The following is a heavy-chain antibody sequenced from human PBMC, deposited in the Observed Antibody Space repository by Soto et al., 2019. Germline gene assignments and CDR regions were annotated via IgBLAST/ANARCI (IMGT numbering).Heavy chain of an antibody. CDR2: IYTTRSP. V-gene: IGHV4-4*07. Sequence: PSETLSLTCTVSGDSVSKYYLNWIRQPAGKGLEWIGRIYTTRSPNYNPSLKSRVTMSVDTSKNQFSLKLNLSSVTAADTAVYYCARSPAYGDYANLDTWGQGTLVTVSS. CDR1: GDSVSKYY. J-gene: IGHJ5*02. CDR3: ARSPAYGDYANLDT. D-gene: IGHD4-17*01.